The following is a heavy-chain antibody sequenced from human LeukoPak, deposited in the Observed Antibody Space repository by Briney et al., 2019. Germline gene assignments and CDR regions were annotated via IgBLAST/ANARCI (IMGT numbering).Heavy chain of an antibody. CDR1: GFTFSSYW. D-gene: IGHD6-19*01. CDR3: AARAVAGTPYYFDY. CDR2: ISSSGGTT. J-gene: IGHJ4*02. Sequence: GGSLRLSCAASGFTFSSYWMSWVRQAPGKGLEWVSGISSSGGTTYYTDSVKGRFTTSRDNSKNTLYLQMNSLRAEDTAVYYCAARAVAGTPYYFDYWGQGTLVTVSS. V-gene: IGHV3-23*01.